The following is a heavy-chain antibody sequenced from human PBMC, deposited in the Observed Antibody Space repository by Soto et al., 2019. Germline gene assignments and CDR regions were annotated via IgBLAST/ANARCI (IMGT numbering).Heavy chain of an antibody. J-gene: IGHJ4*02. D-gene: IGHD4-17*01. CDR1: GGSFSGYY. CDR2: INHSGST. Sequence: TSETLSLTCAVYGGSFSGYYWSWIRQPPGKGLEWIGEINHSGSTNYNPSLKSRVTISVDTSKNQFSLKLSSVTAADTAVYYCASNYGDYAWGQGTLVTVSS. V-gene: IGHV4-34*01. CDR3: ASNYGDYA.